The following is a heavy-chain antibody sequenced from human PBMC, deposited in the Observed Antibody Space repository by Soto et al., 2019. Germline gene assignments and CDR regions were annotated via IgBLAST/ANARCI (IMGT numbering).Heavy chain of an antibody. V-gene: IGHV6-1*01. J-gene: IGHJ3*01. CDR1: GDSVSSDITS. CDR3: ARGNALDV. D-gene: IGHD3-10*01. CDR2: TYYRSKWFH. Sequence: QGQLQQSGPGLVKPSQTLSLTCAISGDSVSSDITSWNWIRQSPSRGLVWLGRTYYRSKWFHDYAESVKSRITINPDTSTNQASLELNSMTPVDTAVYFCARGNALDVWGQGTVVTVSS.